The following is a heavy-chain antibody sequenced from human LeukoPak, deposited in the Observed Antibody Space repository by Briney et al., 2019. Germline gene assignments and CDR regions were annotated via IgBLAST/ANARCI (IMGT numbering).Heavy chain of an antibody. D-gene: IGHD4-23*01. CDR3: ARDKTVDWFDP. V-gene: IGHV4-4*07. J-gene: IGHJ5*02. CDR2: ISTSGST. CDR1: GGSISSYY. Sequence: SETLSLTCTVSGGSISSYYWSWIRQPAGKGLESIGHISTSGSTNYNPSLKSRVTMSVDTSKNQFSLKLSSVTAADTAVYYCARDKTVDWFDPWGQGTLVTVSS.